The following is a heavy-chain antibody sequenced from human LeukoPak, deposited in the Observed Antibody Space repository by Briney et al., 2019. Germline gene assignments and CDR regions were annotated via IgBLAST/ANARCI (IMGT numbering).Heavy chain of an antibody. D-gene: IGHD6-6*01. CDR2: IYSGGST. V-gene: IGHV3-66*01. Sequence: PGGSLRLSCAGSGFTLSSNYMNWVRQAPGKGLEWVSVIYSGGSTYYADSVKGRFTISRDNSKNTLYLQMNSLRAEDTAVYYCARGSYSSSSADYWGQGTLVTVSA. CDR1: GFTLSSNY. J-gene: IGHJ4*02. CDR3: ARGSYSSSSADY.